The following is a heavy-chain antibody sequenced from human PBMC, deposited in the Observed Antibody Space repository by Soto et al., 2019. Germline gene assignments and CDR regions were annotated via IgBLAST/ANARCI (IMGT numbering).Heavy chain of an antibody. CDR2: ISGSGGST. Sequence: GGSLRLSCAASGFTFSSYAMSWVRQAPGKGLEWVSAISGSGGSTYYADSVKGRFTISRDNSKNTLYLQMNSLRAEDTAVYYCAKRKRAAAIEEGCFDPWGQGTLVTVSS. CDR3: AKRKRAAAIEEGCFDP. V-gene: IGHV3-23*01. J-gene: IGHJ5*02. CDR1: GFTFSSYA. D-gene: IGHD6-13*01.